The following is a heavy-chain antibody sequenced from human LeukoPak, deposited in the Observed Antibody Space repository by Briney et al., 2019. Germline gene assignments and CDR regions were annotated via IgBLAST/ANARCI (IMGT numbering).Heavy chain of an antibody. CDR1: GFTVSSNY. J-gene: IGHJ4*02. CDR2: IYSGGST. Sequence: GSLRLSCAASGFTVSSNYMSWVRQAPGKGLEWVSVIYSGGSTYYADYVKGRFTIPRDNSKNTLYLQMNSLRAEDTAVYYCARDKLGTYDYWGQGTLVTVSS. CDR3: ARDKLGTYDY. V-gene: IGHV3-53*01. D-gene: IGHD1-14*01.